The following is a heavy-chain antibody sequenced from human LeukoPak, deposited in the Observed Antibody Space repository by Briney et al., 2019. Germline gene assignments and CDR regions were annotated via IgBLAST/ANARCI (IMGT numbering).Heavy chain of an antibody. V-gene: IGHV3-30*04. J-gene: IGHJ4*02. CDR1: GFTFSSYA. D-gene: IGHD6-19*01. CDR2: ISYDGSNK. CDR3: ATKQWLAPPPDS. Sequence: GRSLRLSCAASGFTFSSYAMHWVRQAPGKGLEWVAVISYDGSNKYYADSVKGRFTVSRDNADNTMFLQMNSVRDEDTAVYYCATKQWLAPPPDSWGQGTPVTVSS.